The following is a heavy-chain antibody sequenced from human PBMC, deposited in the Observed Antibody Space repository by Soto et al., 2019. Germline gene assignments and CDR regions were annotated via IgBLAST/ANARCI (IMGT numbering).Heavy chain of an antibody. CDR2: INPSGGST. D-gene: IGHD4-17*01. CDR3: AMYWSVRTLDPIYYYGMDV. V-gene: IGHV1-46*01. J-gene: IGHJ6*02. CDR1: GYTPTSDY. Sequence: ASVMGSCKASGYTPTSDYRHWVRMDPRPGLEWMGIINPSGGSTSYAQKFQGRVTMTRDTSTSTVYMELSSLRSEDTAVYYCAMYWSVRTLDPIYYYGMDVWGQGTTVTVSS.